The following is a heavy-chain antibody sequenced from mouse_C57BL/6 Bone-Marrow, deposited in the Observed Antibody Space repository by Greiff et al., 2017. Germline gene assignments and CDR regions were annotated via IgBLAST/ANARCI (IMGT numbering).Heavy chain of an antibody. J-gene: IGHJ4*01. V-gene: IGHV7-1*01. CDR2: SRNKANAYTT. Sequence: EVKLVESGGGLVQSARSLRLSCATSGFTFSDFYMEWVRHAPGKGLEWIAASRNKANAYTTEYSASVKGRFIVSRDTSQSILYLQMNARRAEDTAIYYCARDSRYYAMYYWGQGTSVTVSS. CDR1: GFTFSDFY. CDR3: ARDSRYYAMYY.